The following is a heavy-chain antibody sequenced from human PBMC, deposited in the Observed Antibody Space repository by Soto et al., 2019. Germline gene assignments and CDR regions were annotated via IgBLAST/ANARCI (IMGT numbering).Heavy chain of an antibody. J-gene: IGHJ5*02. V-gene: IGHV3-33*01. CDR2: IWYDGSNK. CDR1: GFTFSSYG. Sequence: GGSLRLSCAASGFTFSSYGMHWVRQAPGKGLEWVAVIWYDGSNKYYADSVKGRFTISRDNSKNTLYLQMNSLRAEDTAVYYCARDGITGTIVLGWFDPWGQGTLVTVSS. D-gene: IGHD1-7*01. CDR3: ARDGITGTIVLGWFDP.